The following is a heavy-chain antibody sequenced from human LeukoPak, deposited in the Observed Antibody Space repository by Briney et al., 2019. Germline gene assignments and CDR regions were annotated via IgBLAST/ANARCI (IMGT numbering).Heavy chain of an antibody. CDR3: ARDPGYSSGWYPFRNDYYYYGMDV. D-gene: IGHD6-19*01. J-gene: IGHJ6*02. Sequence: GGSLRLSCAASGFTFSSYAMHWVRQAPGKGLEWVAVISYDGSNKYYADSVKGRFTISRDNSKNTLYLQMNSLRAEDTAVYYCARDPGYSSGWYPFRNDYYYYGMDVWGQGTTVTVSS. CDR1: GFTFSSYA. CDR2: ISYDGSNK. V-gene: IGHV3-30-3*01.